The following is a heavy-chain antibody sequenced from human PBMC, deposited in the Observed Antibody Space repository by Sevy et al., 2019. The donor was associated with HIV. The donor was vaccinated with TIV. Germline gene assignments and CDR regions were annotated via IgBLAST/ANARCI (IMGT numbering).Heavy chain of an antibody. CDR2: TYYRSKWYN. CDR3: AREGGSDCSSTNCYGGGLFAAAVDY. V-gene: IGHV6-1*01. Sequence: KQSQTLSLTCAISGDSVSSNSAAWNWIRQSPSRGLEWLGRTYYRSKWYNDYAVSVKSRITINPATSKNHFSLQLNSVTPADTAVYYWAREGGSDCSSTNCYGGGLFAAAVDYWGQGTLVTVSS. CDR1: GDSVSSNSAA. D-gene: IGHD2-2*01. J-gene: IGHJ4*02.